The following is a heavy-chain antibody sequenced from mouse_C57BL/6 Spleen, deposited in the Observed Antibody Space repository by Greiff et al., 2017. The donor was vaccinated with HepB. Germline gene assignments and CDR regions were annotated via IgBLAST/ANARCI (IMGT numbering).Heavy chain of an antibody. J-gene: IGHJ2*01. V-gene: IGHV1-9*01. CDR1: GYTFTGYW. CDR2: ILPGSGST. Sequence: QVQLQQSGAELMKPGASVKLSCKATGYTFTGYWIEWVKQRPGHGLEWIGEILPGSGSTNYNEKFKCKATFTADTSSNTAYMQLSSLTTEDSAIYYCARSVTTVVATDYFDYWGQGTTLTVSS. CDR3: ARSVTTVVATDYFDY. D-gene: IGHD1-1*01.